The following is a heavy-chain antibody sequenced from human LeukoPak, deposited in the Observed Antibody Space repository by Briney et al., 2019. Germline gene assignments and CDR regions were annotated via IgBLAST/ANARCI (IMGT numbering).Heavy chain of an antibody. Sequence: ASVKVSCKASGYTFTSYGISWVRQAPGQGLEWMGWISAYNGNTNYAQKLQGRVTMTTVTSTSTAYMELRSLRSDDTAVYYCARVRYYDSSVFPPDYWGQGTLVTVSS. V-gene: IGHV1-18*01. CDR1: GYTFTSYG. CDR2: ISAYNGNT. CDR3: ARVRYYDSSVFPPDY. D-gene: IGHD3-22*01. J-gene: IGHJ4*02.